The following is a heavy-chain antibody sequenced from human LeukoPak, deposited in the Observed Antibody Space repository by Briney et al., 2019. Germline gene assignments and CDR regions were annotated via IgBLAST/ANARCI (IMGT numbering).Heavy chain of an antibody. V-gene: IGHV3-23*05. J-gene: IGHJ4*02. Sequence: PGGSLRLSCAASGFTFSNYAMSWVRQAPGKGPEWVSTIGSTGINTFYADSVKGRFTVSRDNSKNTLSLQMNSLRDEDTAVYYCAKRSTNGGGDFDYWGLGSVVSVSS. CDR1: GFTFSNYA. D-gene: IGHD2-8*01. CDR3: AKRSTNGGGDFDY. CDR2: IGSTGINT.